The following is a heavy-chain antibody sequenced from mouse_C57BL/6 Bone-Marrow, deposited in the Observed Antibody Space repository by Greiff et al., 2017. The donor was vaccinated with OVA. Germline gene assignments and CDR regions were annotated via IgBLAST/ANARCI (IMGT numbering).Heavy chain of an antibody. J-gene: IGHJ1*03. CDR3: ARDGGDGWYFDV. V-gene: IGHV5-4*01. CDR1: GFTFSSYA. Sequence: EVQLQESGGGLVKPGGSLKLSCAASGFTFSSYAMSWVRQTPEKRLEWVATISDGGSYTYYPDNVKGRFTISRDNAKNNLYLQMSHLKSEDTAMYYCARDGGDGWYFDVWGTGTTVTVSS. CDR2: ISDGGSYT.